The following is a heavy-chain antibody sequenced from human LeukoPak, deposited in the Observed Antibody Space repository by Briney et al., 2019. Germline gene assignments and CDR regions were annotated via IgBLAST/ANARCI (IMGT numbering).Heavy chain of an antibody. CDR2: MYYSGRT. D-gene: IGHD6-19*01. CDR3: ARDRGTPGYSSGWYPFDY. Sequence: SETLSLTCHVSGGSIHNSDYYWAWIRQPPGKRLEWIGSMYYSGRTYYNPSLKSRVSISVDTSKNQFSLKLSSVTAADTAVYYCARDRGTPGYSSGWYPFDYWGQGTLVTVSS. V-gene: IGHV4-39*07. J-gene: IGHJ4*02. CDR1: GGSIHNSDYY.